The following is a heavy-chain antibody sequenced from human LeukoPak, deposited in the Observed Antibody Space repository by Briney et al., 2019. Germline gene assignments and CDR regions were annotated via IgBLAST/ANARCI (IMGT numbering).Heavy chain of an antibody. Sequence: ASVKGSCKTSGYTFTGYYMHWVRQAPGQGLEWMGWINPNSGDTNYAQKFQGRVTMTRDTSISTAYMELSRLRSDDTAVYYCARAVGAFDIWGQGTMVTVSS. CDR3: ARAVGAFDI. J-gene: IGHJ3*02. V-gene: IGHV1-2*02. CDR1: GYTFTGYY. D-gene: IGHD2-15*01. CDR2: INPNSGDT.